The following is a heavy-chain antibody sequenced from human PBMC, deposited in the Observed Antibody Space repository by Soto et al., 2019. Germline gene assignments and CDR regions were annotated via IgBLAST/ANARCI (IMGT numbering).Heavy chain of an antibody. Sequence: GGSLRLSCAASGFTFDDYAMHWVRQAPGKGLEWVSGISWNSGSIGYADSVKGRFTISRDNAKNSLYLQMNSLRAEDTALYYCAKDISAEGGMDVWGQGTTVTVSS. CDR1: GFTFDDYA. V-gene: IGHV3-9*01. J-gene: IGHJ6*02. CDR2: ISWNSGSI. CDR3: AKDISAEGGMDV.